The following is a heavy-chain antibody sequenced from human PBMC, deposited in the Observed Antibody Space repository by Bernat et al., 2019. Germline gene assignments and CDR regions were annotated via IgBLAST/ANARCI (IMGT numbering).Heavy chain of an antibody. V-gene: IGHV3-23*04. J-gene: IGHJ4*02. Sequence: VQLVESGGGVVQPGRSLRLSCAASGFTFSSYGMHWVRQAPGKGLEWVAVISGSGGSTYYADYVKGRFTISRDNSKNTLNLQMNSLRAEDTAVYYCAKALGYGSGSYWTLIFDYWGQGTLVTVSS. CDR3: AKALGYGSGSYWTLIFDY. CDR1: GFTFSSYG. D-gene: IGHD3-10*01. CDR2: ISGSGGST.